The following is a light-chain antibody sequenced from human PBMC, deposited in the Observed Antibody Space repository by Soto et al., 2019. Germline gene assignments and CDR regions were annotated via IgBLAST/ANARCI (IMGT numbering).Light chain of an antibody. CDR1: QRISSY. V-gene: IGKV1-5*01. J-gene: IGKJ1*01. CDR2: DAS. Sequence: DILMTQSPSSLSASVGDRVTITCRASQRISSYLNWYQQKPGKAPKLLIYDASSLESGVPSRFSGSGSGTEFTLTISSLQPDDFATYYCQQYNSYSWTFGQGTKVDIK. CDR3: QQYNSYSWT.